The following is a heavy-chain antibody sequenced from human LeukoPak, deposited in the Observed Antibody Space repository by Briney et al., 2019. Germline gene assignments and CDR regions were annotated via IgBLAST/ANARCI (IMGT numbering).Heavy chain of an antibody. Sequence: GGSLRLSCAASGFTFSSYAXXXXXXXXXXXXXXXXXXXGSGGSTYYADSVKGRFTISRDNSKNTLYLQMDSLRAEDTAVYYCAKDVVDTAMVTVFDYWGQGTLVTVSS. D-gene: IGHD5-18*01. V-gene: IGHV3-23*01. CDR2: XXGSGGST. J-gene: IGHJ4*02. CDR3: AKDVVDTAMVTVFDY. CDR1: GFTFSSYA.